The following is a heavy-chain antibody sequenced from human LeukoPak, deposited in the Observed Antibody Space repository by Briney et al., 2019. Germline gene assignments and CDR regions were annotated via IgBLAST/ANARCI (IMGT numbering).Heavy chain of an antibody. CDR2: IKQDGSEK. V-gene: IGHV3-7*03. CDR3: ARDISSGWYDY. D-gene: IGHD6-19*01. CDR1: GFTFSSYW. Sequence: GGSLRLSCAASGFTFSSYWMSWVRQAPGKGLEWGANIKQDGSEKYYVDSVKGRFTISRDNAKNSLYLQMNSLRAEDTAVYYCARDISSGWYDYWGQGTLVTVSS. J-gene: IGHJ4*02.